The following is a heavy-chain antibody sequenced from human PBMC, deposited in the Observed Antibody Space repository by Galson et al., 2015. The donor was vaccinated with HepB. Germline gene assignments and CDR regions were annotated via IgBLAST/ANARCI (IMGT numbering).Heavy chain of an antibody. V-gene: IGHV1-24*01. D-gene: IGHD3-22*01. CDR3: ATDPDYYDSNGYYRDY. CDR1: GYTLTELS. J-gene: IGHJ4*02. CDR2: FDPEDGET. Sequence: SVKVSCKVSGYTLTELSMHWVRQAPGKGLEWMGGFDPEDGETIYAQKFQGRVTMTEDTSTDTAYMELSSLRSEDTAVYYCATDPDYYDSNGYYRDYWGQGTLVTVSS.